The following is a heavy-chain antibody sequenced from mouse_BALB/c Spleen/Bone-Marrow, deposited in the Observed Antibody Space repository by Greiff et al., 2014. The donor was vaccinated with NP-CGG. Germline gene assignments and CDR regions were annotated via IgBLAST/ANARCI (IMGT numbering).Heavy chain of an antibody. Sequence: EVQLQQSGTVLARLGAAVKMSCKASGYTFSNYWMHWVKQRPGQGLEWIGTIYPGNSDTTYNQKFKGKAKLTAVTSTSTAYMDLSSLTNEDSAVYYCTTLARTNFDYWGQGTTLTVSS. CDR1: GYTFSNYW. CDR3: TTLARTNFDY. D-gene: IGHD3-1*01. J-gene: IGHJ2*01. V-gene: IGHV1-5*01. CDR2: IYPGNSDT.